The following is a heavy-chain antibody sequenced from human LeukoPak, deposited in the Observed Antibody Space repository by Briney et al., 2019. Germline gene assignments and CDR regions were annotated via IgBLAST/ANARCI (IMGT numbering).Heavy chain of an antibody. CDR3: ARDNGEYYFDY. V-gene: IGHV4-59*01. CDR1: GGSISSYY. J-gene: IGHJ4*02. D-gene: IGHD3-10*01. CDR2: IYYSGST. Sequence: SETLSLTCTASGGSISSYYWSWIRQPPGKGLEWIGYIYYSGSTNYNPSLKSRVTISVDTSKNQFSLKLSSVTAADTAVYYCARDNGEYYFDYWGQGTLVTVSS.